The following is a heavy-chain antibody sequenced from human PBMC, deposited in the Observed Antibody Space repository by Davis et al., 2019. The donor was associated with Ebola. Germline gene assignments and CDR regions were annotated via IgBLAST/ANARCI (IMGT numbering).Heavy chain of an antibody. V-gene: IGHV4-39*07. J-gene: IGHJ4*02. D-gene: IGHD2-2*01. CDR3: ARRGCSSTSCSITPMDY. CDR1: GGSISSSSYY. Sequence: SETLSLTCTVSGGSISSSSYYWGWIRQPPGKGLEWIGSIYYSGSTYYNPSLKSRVTISVDTSKNQFSLKLSSVTAADTAVYYCARRGCSSTSCSITPMDYWGQGTLVTVSS. CDR2: IYYSGST.